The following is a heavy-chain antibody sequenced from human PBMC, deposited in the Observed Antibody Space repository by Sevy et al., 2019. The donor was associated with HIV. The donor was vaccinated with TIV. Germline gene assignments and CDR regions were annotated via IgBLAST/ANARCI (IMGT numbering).Heavy chain of an antibody. J-gene: IGHJ3*02. Sequence: GGSLRLSCAASGLTFTSYAMNWVRQAPGKGLEWASTISGSGGSTYYGDSVKSRFTISRDNSKNTLYLQMSSLRAEDTAVYYCAKDRYEGSGYYPEGAFDIWGQGTKVTVSS. CDR3: AKDRYEGSGYYPEGAFDI. D-gene: IGHD3-22*01. CDR1: GLTFTSYA. CDR2: ISGSGGST. V-gene: IGHV3-23*01.